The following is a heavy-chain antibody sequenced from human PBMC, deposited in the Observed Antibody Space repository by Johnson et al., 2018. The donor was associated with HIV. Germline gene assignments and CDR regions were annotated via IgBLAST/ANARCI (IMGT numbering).Heavy chain of an antibody. CDR3: ARGDSSGEAFDI. CDR1: GFTFSDHY. J-gene: IGHJ3*02. CDR2: SKNKPNSYTT. V-gene: IGHV3-72*01. D-gene: IGHD3-22*01. Sequence: VQLVESGGGLVQPGGSLRLSCAASGFTFSDHYMDWVRQAPGKGLEWVGRSKNKPNSYTTEYAASVKGRFTISRDDSKNSLYLQMNSLKIEDTAVYYCARGDSSGEAFDIWGQGTMVTVSS.